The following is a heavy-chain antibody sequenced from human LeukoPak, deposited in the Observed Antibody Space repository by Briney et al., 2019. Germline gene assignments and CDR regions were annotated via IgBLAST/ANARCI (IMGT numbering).Heavy chain of an antibody. V-gene: IGHV6-1*01. CDR2: TYYRSKWYN. CDR3: ARSAGHFDY. Sequence: SQTLSLTCAISGDSVSSNSAAWNWIRQSPSRGLEWLGRTYYRSKWYNEYTLSVKSRITIDPDTSKNQFSLQLNSVTPEDMAVYYRARSAGHFDYWGQGTLVTVSS. J-gene: IGHJ4*02. CDR1: GDSVSSNSAA.